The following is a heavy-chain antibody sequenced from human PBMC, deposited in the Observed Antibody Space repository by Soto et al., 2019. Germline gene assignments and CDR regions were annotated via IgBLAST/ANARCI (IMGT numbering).Heavy chain of an antibody. Sequence: GGSLRLSCAASGFTFSSYAMSWVRQAPGKGLEWVSAISGSGGSTYYADSVKGRFTISRDNSKNTLYLQMNSLRAEDTAVYYCAKDRLYDILTGYYDYWGQVTLVTVSS. CDR1: GFTFSSYA. J-gene: IGHJ4*02. D-gene: IGHD3-9*01. CDR2: ISGSGGST. CDR3: AKDRLYDILTGYYDY. V-gene: IGHV3-23*01.